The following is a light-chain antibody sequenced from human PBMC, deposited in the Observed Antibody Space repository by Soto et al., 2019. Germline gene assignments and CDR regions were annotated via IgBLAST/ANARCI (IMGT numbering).Light chain of an antibody. CDR2: PAS. CDR3: QHLRTYPFS. CDR1: QDISTS. J-gene: IGKJ2*03. V-gene: IGKV1-9*01. Sequence: DIQLTQSPSFLSASVGDRVTVSCRASQDISTSLAWFQQKAGKVPQLLVYPASTLQDGVPSRFSGSGSVTYFTLTINNLQAEDFATYYCQHLRTYPFSFGQGTKLDIK.